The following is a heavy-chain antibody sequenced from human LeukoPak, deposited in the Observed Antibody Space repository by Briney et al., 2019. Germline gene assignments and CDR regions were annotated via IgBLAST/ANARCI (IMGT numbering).Heavy chain of an antibody. J-gene: IGHJ4*02. Sequence: GGSLRLSCAAYGFTFSNAWMSWVRHAPGKGLEWVGRIKRKTDGGTTDYAAPVKGRFTISRDDSKNTVYLQMNSLKTEDTAVYYCSAATVTSSGLFYFDYWGQGTLVTVSS. D-gene: IGHD4-17*01. CDR2: IKRKTDGGTT. CDR1: GFTFSNAW. CDR3: SAATVTSSGLFYFDY. V-gene: IGHV3-15*01.